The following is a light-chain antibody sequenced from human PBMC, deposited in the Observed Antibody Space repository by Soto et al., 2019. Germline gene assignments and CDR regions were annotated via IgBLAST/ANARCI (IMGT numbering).Light chain of an antibody. J-gene: IGKJ3*01. CDR2: TAS. Sequence: DIQMTQSPSSLSASVGDRVTVSCRASQAIRNYLAWYQHRPGRVPQLLIYTASTLQSGVPSRFPGSGSGTNFTLSIISLQPEDVATYYCQKYNRAPFTFGHGTKVDIK. CDR3: QKYNRAPFT. V-gene: IGKV1-27*01. CDR1: QAIRNY.